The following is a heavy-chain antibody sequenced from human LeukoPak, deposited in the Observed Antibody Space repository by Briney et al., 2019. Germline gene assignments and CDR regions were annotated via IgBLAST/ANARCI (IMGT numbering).Heavy chain of an antibody. CDR3: AKDQGFTMIVVVITGMDV. V-gene: IGHV3-23*01. J-gene: IGHJ6*02. CDR2: ISGSGGST. Sequence: GGSLRLSCAASGFTFSSYAMSWVSQAPGKGLEWVSAISGSGGSTYYADSVKGRFTISRDNSKNTLYLQMNSLRAEDTAVYYCAKDQGFTMIVVVITGMDVWGQGTTVTVSS. D-gene: IGHD3-22*01. CDR1: GFTFSSYA.